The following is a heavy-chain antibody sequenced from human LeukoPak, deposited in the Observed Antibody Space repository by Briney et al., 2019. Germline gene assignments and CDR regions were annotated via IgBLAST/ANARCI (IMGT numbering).Heavy chain of an antibody. V-gene: IGHV3-74*01. D-gene: IGHD3-10*01. CDR2: VNRDGGPA. Sequence: PGGSLRLSCAASGFTFSDYLIHWVRQAPGKGLLWVSRVNRDGGPATYADSVKGRFTVSKDNAKSTLYLQMNSLRAEDTAVYYCARSPAGTYTMDVWGQGTTVTVSS. J-gene: IGHJ6*02. CDR3: ARSPAGTYTMDV. CDR1: GFTFSDYL.